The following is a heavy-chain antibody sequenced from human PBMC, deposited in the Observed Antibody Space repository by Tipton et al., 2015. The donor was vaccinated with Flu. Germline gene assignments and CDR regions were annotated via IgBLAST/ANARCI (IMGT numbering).Heavy chain of an antibody. CDR1: GDSISTTIYY. D-gene: IGHD6-6*01. CDR2: IYYSGTT. CDR3: AREGRREQLALDY. J-gene: IGHJ4*02. V-gene: IGHV4-39*07. Sequence: TLSLTCTVSGDSISTTIYYWGWVRQPPGKGLEWIGSIYYSGTTYYNPSLKSRATISVDTSKNQFSLKLSSVTAADTAVYYCAREGRREQLALDYWGQGALVTVSS.